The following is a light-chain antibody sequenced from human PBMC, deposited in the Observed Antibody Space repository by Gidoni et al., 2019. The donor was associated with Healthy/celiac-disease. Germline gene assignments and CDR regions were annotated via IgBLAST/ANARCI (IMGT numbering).Light chain of an antibody. CDR3: CSYAGSSSHV. V-gene: IGLV2-11*01. J-gene: IGLJ1*01. CDR2: DVS. Sequence: QPRSVSGSPGQSVTISCTGTSSDVGGYNYVSWYQQHPGKAPKLMIYDVSKRPSGVPDRSSGSKSGNTASLTISGLQAEDEADYYCCSYAGSSSHVFGTGTKVTVL. CDR1: SSDVGGYNY.